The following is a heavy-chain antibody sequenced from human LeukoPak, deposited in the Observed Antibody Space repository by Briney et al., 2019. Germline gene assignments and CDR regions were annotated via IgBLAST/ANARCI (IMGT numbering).Heavy chain of an antibody. CDR1: GFTFSSYS. D-gene: IGHD3-3*01. CDR3: ARASAHYDFWSGYGYYGMDV. V-gene: IGHV3-48*01. Sequence: SGGSLRLSCAASGFTFSSYSMNWVRQAPGKGLEWVSYISSSSTIYYADSVKGRFAISRDNAKNSLYLQMNSLRAEDTAVYYCARASAHYDFWSGYGYYGMDVWGQGTTVTVSS. CDR2: ISSSSTI. J-gene: IGHJ6*02.